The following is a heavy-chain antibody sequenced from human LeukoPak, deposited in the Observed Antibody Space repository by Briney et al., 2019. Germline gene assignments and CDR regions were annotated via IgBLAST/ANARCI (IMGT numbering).Heavy chain of an antibody. CDR1: GSTFSSNA. J-gene: IGHJ4*02. Sequence: GGSLRLSCATSGSTFSSNAMSWVRQAPGKGLEWVSGIGASGGSTYYADSVKGRFTISRDNSKNTLYLQMNSLRTEDTAVYYCAKAEGYEILAGFDSWGQGTLVTVSS. V-gene: IGHV3-23*01. D-gene: IGHD3-9*01. CDR2: IGASGGST. CDR3: AKAEGYEILAGFDS.